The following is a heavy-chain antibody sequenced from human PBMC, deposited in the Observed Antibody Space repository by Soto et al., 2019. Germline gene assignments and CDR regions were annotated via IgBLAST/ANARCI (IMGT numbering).Heavy chain of an antibody. CDR1: GYTFTGYS. J-gene: IGHJ1*01. CDR2: INPNSGGT. V-gene: IGHV1-2*02. D-gene: IGHD1-26*01. CDR3: SPSNGSLPFQL. Sequence: ASVKVSCKASGYTFTGYSMHWVRQAPGQGLEWMGWINPNSGGTNYAQKFQGRVTMTRDTSISTAYMELSRLGSDDTAVYYCSPSNGSLPFQLWGQATLVTVSS.